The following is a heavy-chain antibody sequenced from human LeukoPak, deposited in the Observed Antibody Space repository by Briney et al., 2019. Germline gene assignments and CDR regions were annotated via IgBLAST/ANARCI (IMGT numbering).Heavy chain of an antibody. J-gene: IGHJ4*02. CDR2: IYPRDGST. CDR3: ARDQEAFDY. Sequence: ASVKVSCKASGYSFTSNYIHCVRQAPGQGLEWMGMIYPRDGSTSYAQKFQGRVTVTRDTSTSTVHMELSGLRSEDTAVYYCARDQEAFDYWGQGTLVTVSS. CDR1: GYSFTSNY. V-gene: IGHV1-46*01.